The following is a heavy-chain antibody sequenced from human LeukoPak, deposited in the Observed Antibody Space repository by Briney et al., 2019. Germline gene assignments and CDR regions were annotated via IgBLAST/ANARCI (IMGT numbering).Heavy chain of an antibody. V-gene: IGHV3-23*01. CDR3: AKGSYYDSSGSFYFDY. D-gene: IGHD3-22*01. J-gene: IGHJ4*02. CDR2: ISGSGDNT. CDR1: GFTFSSYA. Sequence: GGSLRLSCAASGFTFSSYAMSWVRQAPGKGLEWVSGISGSGDNTYYADSVKGRFTNSRDNSKNTLYVQVNSLGTEDTAAYYCAKGSYYDSSGSFYFDYWGQGTLVTVSS.